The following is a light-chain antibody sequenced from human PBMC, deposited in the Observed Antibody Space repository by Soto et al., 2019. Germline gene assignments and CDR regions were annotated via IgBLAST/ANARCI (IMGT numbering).Light chain of an antibody. V-gene: IGKV1-39*01. J-gene: IGKJ5*01. CDR2: DAS. CDR1: QSISSW. CDR3: QQSYSTPIT. Sequence: DIQMTQSPSTLSASVVDRFTITFLASQSISSWLAWYQQKPGKAPKLLIYDASSLQSGVPSRFSGSGSGTDFTLTISSLQPEDFATYYCQQSYSTPITFGQGTRLEIK.